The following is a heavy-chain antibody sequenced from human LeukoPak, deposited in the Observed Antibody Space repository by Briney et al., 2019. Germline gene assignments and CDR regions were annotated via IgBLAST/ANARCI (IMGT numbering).Heavy chain of an antibody. J-gene: IGHJ3*02. CDR3: ASDHKMLPPAYGVFAI. D-gene: IGHD2-8*01. V-gene: IGHV3-23*01. CDR2: ISASGHRT. Sequence: PGGSLRLSCAPSGLTFSNYAMSWVRLAPGKGLEWVSSISASGHRTYYAESVKGRFIISRDNSRNTLSLQMSSLRAEDTAIYYCASDHKMLPPAYGVFAIWGRGTMVTVSS. CDR1: GLTFSNYA.